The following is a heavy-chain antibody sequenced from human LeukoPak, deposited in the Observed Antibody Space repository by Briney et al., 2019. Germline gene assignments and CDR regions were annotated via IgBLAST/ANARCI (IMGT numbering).Heavy chain of an antibody. CDR1: GYTFTGYY. CDR3: ASSPMIPI. V-gene: IGHV1-18*04. Sequence: GASVKVSCKASGYTFTGYYMHWVRQAPGQGLEWMGWISAYNGNTNYAQKLQGRVTMTTDTSTSTAYMELRSLRSDDTAVYYCASSPMIPIWGQGTMVTVSS. J-gene: IGHJ3*02. CDR2: ISAYNGNT. D-gene: IGHD3-22*01.